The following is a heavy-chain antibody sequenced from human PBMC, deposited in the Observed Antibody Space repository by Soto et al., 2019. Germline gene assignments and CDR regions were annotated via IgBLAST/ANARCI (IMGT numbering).Heavy chain of an antibody. CDR1: GFPFSTYA. CDR3: ARDAFLYSRGAYYDH. J-gene: IGHJ4*02. CDR2: ISYTGANQ. Sequence: QVRLVESGGGAVQPVDSLRLSCAASGFPFSTYALHCVRQAPGKWLEWVAFISYTGANQYYADSVKGRFTVSRDNSNNIASLQMTSLKPEDSAVYDCARDAFLYSRGAYYDHGGQGTLVTVSS. D-gene: IGHD4-4*01. V-gene: IGHV3-30-3*01.